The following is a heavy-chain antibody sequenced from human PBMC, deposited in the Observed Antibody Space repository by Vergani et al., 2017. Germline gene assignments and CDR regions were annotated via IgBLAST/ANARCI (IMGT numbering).Heavy chain of an antibody. Sequence: QVQLVQSGAEVKKPGSSVKVSCKASGGTFSSYAISWVRQAPGQGLEWMGRIIPIFGTANYAQKFQGRVTITADESTSTAYMELSSLRSEDTAVYYCARTVGGVIVSSPRDYYYGMDVWGQGTTVTVSS. CDR1: GGTFSSYA. CDR2: IIPIFGTA. V-gene: IGHV1-69*13. CDR3: ARTVGGVIVSSPRDYYYGMDV. J-gene: IGHJ6*02. D-gene: IGHD3-16*02.